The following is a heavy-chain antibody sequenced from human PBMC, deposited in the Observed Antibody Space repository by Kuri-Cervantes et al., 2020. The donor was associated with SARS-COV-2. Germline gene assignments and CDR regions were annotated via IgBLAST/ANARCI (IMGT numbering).Heavy chain of an antibody. J-gene: IGHJ4*02. CDR1: GFALNTFP. CDR2: IYYSGST. V-gene: IGHV4-59*01. Sequence: GSLRLSCAASGFALNTFPIHWVRQAPGKGLEWIGYIYYSGSTNYNPSLKSRVTISVDTSKNQFSLKLSSVTAADTAVYYCARETYYYGSGSYYHPYYFDYWGQGTLVTVSS. D-gene: IGHD3-10*01. CDR3: ARETYYYGSGSYYHPYYFDY.